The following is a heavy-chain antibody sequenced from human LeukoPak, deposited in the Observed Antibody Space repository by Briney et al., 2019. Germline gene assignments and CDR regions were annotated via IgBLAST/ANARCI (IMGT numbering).Heavy chain of an antibody. D-gene: IGHD3-10*01. CDR1: GGSISSYY. J-gene: IGHJ5*02. CDR3: ARVWGETYYYGSGSSYLFDP. CDR2: IYTSGST. V-gene: IGHV4-4*07. Sequence: KPSETLSLTCTVSGGSISSYYWSWIRQPAGKGLEWIGRIYTSGSTNYNPSLKSRVTMSVDTSKNQFSLKLSSVTAADTAVYYCARVWGETYYYGSGSSYLFDPWGQGTLVTVSS.